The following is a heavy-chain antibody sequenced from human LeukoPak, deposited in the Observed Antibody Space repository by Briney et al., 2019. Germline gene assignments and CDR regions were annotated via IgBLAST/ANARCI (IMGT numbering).Heavy chain of an antibody. CDR1: GGSFSGYY. CDR2: IYPSGRS. Sequence: PSETLSLTCAVYGGSFSGYYWNWIRQPPGKGLEWIGYIYPSGRSNYSPSLKSRVTISADTSKRQFSLKLTSVTAADTAVYYCASFYYGSGLAVDYWGQGILVTVSS. J-gene: IGHJ4*02. V-gene: IGHV4-4*09. D-gene: IGHD3-10*01. CDR3: ASFYYGSGLAVDY.